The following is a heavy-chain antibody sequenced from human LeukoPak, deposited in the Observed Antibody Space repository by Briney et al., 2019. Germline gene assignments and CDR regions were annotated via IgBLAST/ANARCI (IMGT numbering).Heavy chain of an antibody. V-gene: IGHV3-23*01. CDR2: IYGGGTNT. J-gene: IGHJ4*02. Sequence: GGSLRLSCAGSGISFSSFAMTWVRQAPGKGLEWVSTIYGGGTNTLYADSVKGRFTISRDDSKNMQFLEMDSLRPEDTAVYFCAKRITEAAGIYFDSWGQGTLVTVSS. CDR3: AKRITEAAGIYFDS. D-gene: IGHD6-19*01. CDR1: GISFSSFA.